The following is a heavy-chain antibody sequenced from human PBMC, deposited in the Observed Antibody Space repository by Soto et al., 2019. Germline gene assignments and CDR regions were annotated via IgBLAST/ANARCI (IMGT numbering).Heavy chain of an antibody. J-gene: IGHJ3*02. V-gene: IGHV1-69*02. CDR1: GGTFTSHI. CDR2: MSPILDIA. CDR3: ATGSEYCSGGSCYSGSFDI. D-gene: IGHD2-15*01. Sequence: GQLVQSGAEVKKPGSSVKVSCKASGGTFTSHIITWVRQAPGQGLECMGRMSPILDIANYAQNFQDRITITADKSPRTASLELSSLRSEDTAVYYCATGSEYCSGGSCYSGSFDIWGQGTMVTVSS.